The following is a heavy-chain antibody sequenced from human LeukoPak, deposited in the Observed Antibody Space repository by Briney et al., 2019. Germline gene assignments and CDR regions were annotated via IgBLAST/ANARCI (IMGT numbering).Heavy chain of an antibody. D-gene: IGHD3-10*01. Sequence: PGGSLRPSCAASGFTFSSYAMSWVRQAPGKGLKWVSGISGSGGSTYYADSVKGRFTISRDNSKNTLYLQMNSLRAEDTAVYYCAKERQSHLWIGRYAFDIWGQGTMVTVSS. J-gene: IGHJ3*02. CDR2: ISGSGGST. CDR3: AKERQSHLWIGRYAFDI. V-gene: IGHV3-23*01. CDR1: GFTFSSYA.